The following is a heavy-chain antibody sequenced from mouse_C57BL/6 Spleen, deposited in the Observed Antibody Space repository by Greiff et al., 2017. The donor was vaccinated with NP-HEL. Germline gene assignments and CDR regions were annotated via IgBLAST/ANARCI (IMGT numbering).Heavy chain of an antibody. CDR2: IYPGDGDT. Sequence: VKLQESGPELVKPGASVKISCKASGYAFSSSWMNWVKQRPGKGLEWIGRIYPGDGDTNYNGKFKGKATLTADKSSSTAYMQLSSLTSEDSAVYFCARSTGFITTVVDYWYFDVWGTGTTVTVSS. D-gene: IGHD1-1*01. CDR1: GYAFSSSW. J-gene: IGHJ1*03. CDR3: ARSTGFITTVVDYWYFDV. V-gene: IGHV1-82*01.